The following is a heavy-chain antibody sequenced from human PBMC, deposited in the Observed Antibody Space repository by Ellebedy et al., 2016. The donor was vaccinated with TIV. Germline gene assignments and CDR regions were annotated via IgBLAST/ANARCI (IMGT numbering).Heavy chain of an antibody. CDR1: GESISGYY. J-gene: IGHJ4*02. D-gene: IGHD5-18*01. V-gene: IGHV4-59*01. CDR2: IDYSGSP. Sequence: GSLRLXCSVSGESISGYYWNWIRQSPGKGLEWIGYIDYSGSPNYSPSLRSRVTISQDTSKNQVSLQLTSVTAADTAVYYCARALGYTGSASHYFDHWGQGTLATV. CDR3: ARALGYTGSASHYFDH.